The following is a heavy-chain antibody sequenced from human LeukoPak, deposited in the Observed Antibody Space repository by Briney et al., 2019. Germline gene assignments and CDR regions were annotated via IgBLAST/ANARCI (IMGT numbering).Heavy chain of an antibody. V-gene: IGHV4-59*01. D-gene: IGHD6-19*01. CDR1: GGSISSYY. CDR3: ARGADSSGWYGFDYYYYYGMDV. CDR2: IHYSGST. J-gene: IGHJ6*02. Sequence: PSETLSLTCTVSGGSISSYYWSWIRQPPGKGLEWIGYIHYSGSTNYDPSLKSRVTISVDTSKNQFSLKLSSVTAADTAVYYCARGADSSGWYGFDYYYYYGMDVWGQGTTVTVSS.